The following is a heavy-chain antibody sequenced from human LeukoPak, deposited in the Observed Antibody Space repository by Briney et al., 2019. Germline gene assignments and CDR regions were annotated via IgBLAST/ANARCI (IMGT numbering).Heavy chain of an antibody. CDR3: AREDGSGSYPGYYYGMDV. J-gene: IGHJ6*02. V-gene: IGHV3-53*01. D-gene: IGHD3-10*01. CDR2: IYIGGNT. CDR1: EFTVSSNY. Sequence: GGTLRLSCAASEFTVSSNYMHWVRQAPGKGLEWVSLIYIGGNTFYADSVKGRFTISRDNSKNTLYLQMNSLRAEDTAVYYCAREDGSGSYPGYYYGMDVWGQGTTVTVSS.